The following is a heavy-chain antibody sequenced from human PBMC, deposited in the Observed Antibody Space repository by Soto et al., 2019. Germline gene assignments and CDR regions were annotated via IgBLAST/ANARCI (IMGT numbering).Heavy chain of an antibody. CDR3: ARDRGQVDY. CDR2: MSSGSGSI. Sequence: QVQLVESGGGLVKPGGSLRLSCAASGFTFSDYHMTWIRQAPGKGLEWISYMSSGSGSIYYADSVKGRFTISRDNARNSLYLKMNSLRAEDTAVYYCARDRGQVDYWGQGTLVTVSS. J-gene: IGHJ4*02. CDR1: GFTFSDYH. V-gene: IGHV3-11*01.